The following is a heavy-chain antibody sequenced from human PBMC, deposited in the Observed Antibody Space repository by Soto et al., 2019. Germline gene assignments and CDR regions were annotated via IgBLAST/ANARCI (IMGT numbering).Heavy chain of an antibody. CDR2: IIPIFGTA. CDR3: AAPATVGYCRGGRCQGGEDYYYGMDA. Sequence: SVKVSCKASGGTFSSYAISWVRQAPGQGLEWMGGIIPIFGTANYAQKFQGRVTITADESTSTAYMELSSLRSEDTAVYYCAAPATVGYCRGGRCQGGEDYYYGMDAWGQGATVRVSS. J-gene: IGHJ6*02. D-gene: IGHD2-15*01. V-gene: IGHV1-69*13. CDR1: GGTFSSYA.